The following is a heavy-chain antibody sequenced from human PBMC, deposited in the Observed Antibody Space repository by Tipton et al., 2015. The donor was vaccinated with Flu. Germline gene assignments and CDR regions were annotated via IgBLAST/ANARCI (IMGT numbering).Heavy chain of an antibody. D-gene: IGHD2-8*01. J-gene: IGHJ5*02. CDR2: VGTMSHSGST. V-gene: IGHV4-38-2*01. CDR3: ARAQRSCKIGVCYANWFDP. CDR1: GDSIRSSYY. Sequence: GLVKPSETLSLSCAVSGDSIRSSYYWGWIRQPPGKGLEWIGTVGTMSHSGSTYYNPSLESRVTISVDTSKNQFSLRLSSVTAADTAMYYCARAQRSCKIGVCYANWFDPWGQGTLVTVSS.